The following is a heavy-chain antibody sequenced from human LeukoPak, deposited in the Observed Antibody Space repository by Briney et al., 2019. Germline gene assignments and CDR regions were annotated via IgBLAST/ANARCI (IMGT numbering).Heavy chain of an antibody. CDR2: IYYSGST. CDR1: GGSISSGGYY. CDR3: ATFYDSSGYYHDY. J-gene: IGHJ4*02. D-gene: IGHD3-22*01. V-gene: IGHV4-31*03. Sequence: SETLSLTCTVSGGSISSGGYYWSWIRQHPGKGLEWIGYIYYSGSTYYNPSLKSRVTISVDTSKNQFSLKLSSVTAADTAMYYCATFYDSSGYYHDYWGQGTLVTVSS.